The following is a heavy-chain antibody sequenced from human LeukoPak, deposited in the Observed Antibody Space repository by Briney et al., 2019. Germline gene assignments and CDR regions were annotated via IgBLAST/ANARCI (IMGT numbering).Heavy chain of an antibody. V-gene: IGHV4-59*11. CDR1: GGSISSHY. Sequence: SETLSLTCTVSGGSISSHYWSWIRQPPGKGLEWIGYIYYSGCTNYNPSLKSRVTISVDTSKNQFSLKLSSVTAADTAVYYCARLENYYDFWSGYYTRTGRFDPWGQGTLVTVSS. CDR2: IYYSGCT. D-gene: IGHD3-3*01. CDR3: ARLENYYDFWSGYYTRTGRFDP. J-gene: IGHJ5*02.